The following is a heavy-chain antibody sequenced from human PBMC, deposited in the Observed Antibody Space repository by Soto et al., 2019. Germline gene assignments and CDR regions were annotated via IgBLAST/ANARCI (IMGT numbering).Heavy chain of an antibody. D-gene: IGHD3-16*02. Sequence: SETVSLTCGVSGFSIQTSYFWGGIGQPPGKGLEWIGLISHSGRAISHPSFASRATISLDTTNNAFSLTLKSVTAADTAVYYCARGRSFRLVGVPLDSWGQGTLVTVSS. J-gene: IGHJ4*02. CDR3: ARGRSFRLVGVPLDS. CDR1: GFSIQTSYF. V-gene: IGHV4-38-2*01. CDR2: ISHSGRA.